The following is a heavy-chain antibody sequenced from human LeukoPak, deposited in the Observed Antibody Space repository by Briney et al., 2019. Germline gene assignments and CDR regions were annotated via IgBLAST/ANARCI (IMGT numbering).Heavy chain of an antibody. D-gene: IGHD4-11*01. J-gene: IGHJ4*02. CDR3: ARAYDYSHHFDY. V-gene: IGHV4-4*07. Sequence: SETLSLTCTVSGGSISSFYWSWIRQPAGKGLEWIGRIYTSGSTNYNPSLKSRVTMSLDTSKNQFSLKLSSVTAADTAVYHCARAYDYSHHFDYWGQGTLVTVSS. CDR2: IYTSGST. CDR1: GGSISSFY.